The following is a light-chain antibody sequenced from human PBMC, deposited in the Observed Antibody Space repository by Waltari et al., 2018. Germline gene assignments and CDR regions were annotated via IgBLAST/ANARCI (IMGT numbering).Light chain of an antibody. CDR2: EGR. CDR1: SSDVGSYNL. J-gene: IGLJ3*02. CDR3: CSYAGSRV. Sequence: QSALTQPASVSGSPGQSITISCTGTSSDVGSYNLVSWYQQHPGKAPKLMIYEGRKRPSGVSNRFSGSKSGNTASLTISGLQAADEADYYCCSYAGSRVFGGGNKLTVL. V-gene: IGLV2-23*01.